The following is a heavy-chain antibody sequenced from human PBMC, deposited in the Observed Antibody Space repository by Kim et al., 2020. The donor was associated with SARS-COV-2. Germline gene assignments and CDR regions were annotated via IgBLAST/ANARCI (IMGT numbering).Heavy chain of an antibody. J-gene: IGHJ4*01. D-gene: IGHD6-19*01. Sequence: GGSLRLSCAASGFTFSSYGMHWVRQAPGKGLEWVAVISYDGSNKYYADSVKGRFTISRDNSKNTLYLQMNSLRAEDTAVYYCAKSIAVAGRGKVLDYWG. CDR3: AKSIAVAGRGKVLDY. CDR1: GFTFSSYG. CDR2: ISYDGSNK. V-gene: IGHV3-30*18.